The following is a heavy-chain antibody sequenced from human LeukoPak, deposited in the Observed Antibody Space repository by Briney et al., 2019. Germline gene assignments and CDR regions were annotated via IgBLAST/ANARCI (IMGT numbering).Heavy chain of an antibody. CDR3: ASNYGG. D-gene: IGHD4-11*01. CDR2: IKQDGSEK. V-gene: IGHV3-7*03. J-gene: IGHJ4*02. Sequence: GGSLRLSCAASGFDFSNYWMYWVRQAPGKGLEWVANIKQDGSEKYYVDSVRGRFTISRDNAKNSLSLQMNSLRAEDTAVYYCASNYGGWGQGTLVPVSS. CDR1: GFDFSNYW.